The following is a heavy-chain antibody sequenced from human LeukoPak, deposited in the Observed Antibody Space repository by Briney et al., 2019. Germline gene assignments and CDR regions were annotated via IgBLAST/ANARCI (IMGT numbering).Heavy chain of an antibody. D-gene: IGHD3-22*01. CDR3: AREQVVVTGVSVRHYYYYMDV. CDR2: TYSGGST. J-gene: IGHJ6*03. CDR1: GFSVITNH. V-gene: IGHV3-53*01. Sequence: GGSLRLSCAASGFSVITNHMTWVRQAPGKGLACVSITYSGGSTFYADSVKGRFTISRDNSKNALYLQMNSLRAEDTAVYYRAREQVVVTGVSVRHYYYYMDVWGKGTTVTVSS.